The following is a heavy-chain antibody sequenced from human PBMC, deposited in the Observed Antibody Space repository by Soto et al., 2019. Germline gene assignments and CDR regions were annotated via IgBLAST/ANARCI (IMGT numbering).Heavy chain of an antibody. CDR2: SYYSGNT. V-gene: IGHV4-31*03. CDR3: ARDPQYTDTSVYYVPSGNFDY. CDR1: GGSISSGGYY. J-gene: IGHJ4*02. Sequence: SETLSLTCTVSGGSISSGGYYWNWIRQHPGKGLEWIGYSYYSGNTYYNPSLKSRVTISVDTSKNQFSLRLSSVTAAGTAVYYCARDPQYTDTSVYYVPSGNFDYWGQGILVTVSS. D-gene: IGHD3-22*01.